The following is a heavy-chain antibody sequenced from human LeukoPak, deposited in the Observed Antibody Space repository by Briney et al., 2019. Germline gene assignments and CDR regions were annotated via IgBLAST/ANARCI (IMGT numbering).Heavy chain of an antibody. CDR1: GFIFSGYD. D-gene: IGHD1-1*01. CDR3: ARLSGNPTRPTAPDY. J-gene: IGHJ4*02. CDR2: LSENERVA. V-gene: IGHV3-64*01. Sequence: PGGSLRLSCEASGFIFSGYDMSWFRQAPGKGLEYVSSLSENERVAFFANSVKGRFTISRDDSKSTLYPRMGSLTTEDTAVYYCARLSGNPTRPTAPDYWGQGTLVTVSS.